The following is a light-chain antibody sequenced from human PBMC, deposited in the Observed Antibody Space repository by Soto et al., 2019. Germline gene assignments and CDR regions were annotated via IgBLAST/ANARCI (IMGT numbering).Light chain of an antibody. V-gene: IGKV3-11*01. CDR1: QSVSSY. CDR3: QQRSNWPST. CDR2: DAS. Sequence: EIVLTQSPATLSLSPGERATLSCRASQSVSSYLAWYQQKPGQAPRLLIYDASNRATGIPARFSGSESGTDFTLTISSLEPEDFAVYYCQQRSNWPSTFGGGTKVDIK. J-gene: IGKJ4*01.